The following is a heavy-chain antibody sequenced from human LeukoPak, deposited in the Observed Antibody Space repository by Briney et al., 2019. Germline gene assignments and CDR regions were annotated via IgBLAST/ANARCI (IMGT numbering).Heavy chain of an antibody. J-gene: IGHJ4*02. CDR1: GGSISSSSYY. Sequence: SETLSLTCTVSGGSISSSSYYWGWIRQPPGKGLEWIGSIYYSGSTYYNPSLKSRVTISVDTSKNQFSLKLSSVTAADTAVYYCARVGYSYGYALDYWGQGTLVTVSS. V-gene: IGHV4-39*07. D-gene: IGHD5-18*01. CDR3: ARVGYSYGYALDY. CDR2: IYYSGST.